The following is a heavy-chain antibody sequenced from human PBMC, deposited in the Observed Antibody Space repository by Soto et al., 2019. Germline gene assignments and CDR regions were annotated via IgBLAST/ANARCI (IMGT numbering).Heavy chain of an antibody. CDR2: INHSGST. V-gene: IGHV4-34*01. D-gene: IGHD2-8*02. CDR3: ARDKITGLFDY. CDR1: GGSFSGYY. J-gene: IGHJ4*02. Sequence: QVQLQQWGAGLVKPSETLSLTCAVSGGSFSGYYWTWIRQPPGPGLEWIGEINHSGSTNYNPSLKSRATISVDTSKNQFALNLTAVDAADTAVYYCARDKITGLFDYGGQGTLVTVSS.